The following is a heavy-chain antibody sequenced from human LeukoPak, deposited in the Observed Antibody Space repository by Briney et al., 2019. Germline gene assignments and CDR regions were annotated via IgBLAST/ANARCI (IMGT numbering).Heavy chain of an antibody. CDR2: ISSSGSTI. Sequence: GGSLRLSCAASGFIFSDYYMSWIRQAPGRGLEWVSYISSSGSTIYYADSVKGRFTISRDNAKNSLYLQMHSLRAEDTAVYYCARYGITMVRGVFHFADAFDIWGQGTMVTVSS. V-gene: IGHV3-11*01. CDR1: GFIFSDYY. J-gene: IGHJ3*02. D-gene: IGHD3-10*01. CDR3: ARYGITMVRGVFHFADAFDI.